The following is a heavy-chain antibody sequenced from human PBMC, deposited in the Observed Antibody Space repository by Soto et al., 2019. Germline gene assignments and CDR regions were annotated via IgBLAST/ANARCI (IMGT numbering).Heavy chain of an antibody. D-gene: IGHD3-3*01. CDR1: GGTFSSYA. Sequence: ASVKVSCKASGGTFSSYAISWVRQAPGQGLEWMGGIIPIFGTANYAQKFQGRVTITADESTSTAYMELSSLRSEDTAVYYCARGAPFTIFGVVTPGGWFDPWGQGIQVTVS. V-gene: IGHV1-69*13. CDR3: ARGAPFTIFGVVTPGGWFDP. CDR2: IIPIFGTA. J-gene: IGHJ5*02.